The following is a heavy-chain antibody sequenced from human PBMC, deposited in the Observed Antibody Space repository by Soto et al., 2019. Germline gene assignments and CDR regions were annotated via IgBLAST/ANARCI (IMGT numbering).Heavy chain of an antibody. Sequence: GGSLRLSCAASGFTFSSYAMHWVRQAPGKGLEWVAVISYDGSNKYYADSVKGRFTISRDNSKNTLYLQMNSLRAEDTAVYYCARSLRGYSGPAESGWGQGTLVTVSS. CDR2: ISYDGSNK. CDR3: ARSLRGYSGPAESG. V-gene: IGHV3-30-3*01. CDR1: GFTFSSYA. J-gene: IGHJ4*02. D-gene: IGHD5-12*01.